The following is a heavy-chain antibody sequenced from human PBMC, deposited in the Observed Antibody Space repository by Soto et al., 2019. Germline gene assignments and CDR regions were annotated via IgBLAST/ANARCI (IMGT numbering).Heavy chain of an antibody. D-gene: IGHD6-19*01. CDR1: GYIFTSYG. Sequence: ASVKVSCKTSGYIFTSYGISWVRQAPGQGLEWMGWISAYSGNTNYAQELQGRVTMTTDTSTSTAYMELRSLRSDDTAVYYCARGGQWPPTRNFDPWGQGTLVTVSS. J-gene: IGHJ5*02. CDR3: ARGGQWPPTRNFDP. CDR2: ISAYSGNT. V-gene: IGHV1-18*01.